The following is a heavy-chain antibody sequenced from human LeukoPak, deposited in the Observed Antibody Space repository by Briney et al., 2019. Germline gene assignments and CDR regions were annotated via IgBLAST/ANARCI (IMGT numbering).Heavy chain of an antibody. V-gene: IGHV5-51*01. CDR2: IYPGDSDT. CDR1: GYSFTSYW. CDR3: ARRGYDYVWGSYQFDY. Sequence: GESLKISCKGSGYSFTSYWIGWVRQMPGKGLEWMGIIYPGDSDTRYSPSFQGQVTISADKSISTAYLQWSSLKASDTAMYYCARRGYDYVWGSYQFDYWGRGTLVTVSS. J-gene: IGHJ4*02. D-gene: IGHD3-16*02.